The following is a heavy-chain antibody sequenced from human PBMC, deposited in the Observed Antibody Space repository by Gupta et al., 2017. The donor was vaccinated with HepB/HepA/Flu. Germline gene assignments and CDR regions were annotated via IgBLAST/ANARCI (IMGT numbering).Heavy chain of an antibody. CDR3: ARRLGFWSGYYTGWFDP. CDR2: INHSGST. D-gene: IGHD3-3*01. Sequence: QVQLQQWGAGLLKPSETLSLTCAVYGGSFSGYYWSWIRQPPGKGLEWIGEINHSGSTNYNPTLKSRVTISVDTSKNQFSLKLSSVTAADTAVYYCARRLGFWSGYYTGWFDPWGQGTLVTVSS. CDR1: GGSFSGYY. V-gene: IGHV4-34*01. J-gene: IGHJ5*02.